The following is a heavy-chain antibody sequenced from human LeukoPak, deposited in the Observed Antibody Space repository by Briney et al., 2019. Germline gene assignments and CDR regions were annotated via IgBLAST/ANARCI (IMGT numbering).Heavy chain of an antibody. CDR1: GFIFSSYG. Sequence: PGGSLRLSCAASGFIFSSYGMHWVRQAPGKGLEWVAAMRYDGSNEYYADSVKGRFTISRDNSKNTLYLQMNSLRAEDTAVYYCAKDIVGATLYYFDYWGQGTLVTVSS. CDR3: AKDIVGATLYYFDY. CDR2: MRYDGSNE. J-gene: IGHJ4*02. D-gene: IGHD1-26*01. V-gene: IGHV3-30*02.